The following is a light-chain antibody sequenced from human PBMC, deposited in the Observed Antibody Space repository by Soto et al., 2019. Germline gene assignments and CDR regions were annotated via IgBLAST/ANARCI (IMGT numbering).Light chain of an antibody. Sequence: EIVLTQSPSTLSLSPGERATLSCRASQSVGDYLAWYQRKPGQPPRLLIYDASKRATGIPARFSGSGSGTDFTLTISSLQPEDFALSYCQQRLKLLTFGGGTKVDIQ. CDR3: QQRLKLLT. V-gene: IGKV3-11*01. J-gene: IGKJ4*01. CDR1: QSVGDY. CDR2: DAS.